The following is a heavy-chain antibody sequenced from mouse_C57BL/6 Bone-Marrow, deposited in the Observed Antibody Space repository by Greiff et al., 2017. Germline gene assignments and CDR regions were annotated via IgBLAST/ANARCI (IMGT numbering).Heavy chain of an antibody. J-gene: IGHJ2*01. CDR2: IDPSDSYT. CDR3: ARAGLLRYPGYYFDY. CDR1: GYTFPSYW. V-gene: IGHV1-59*01. D-gene: IGHD1-1*01. Sequence: QVQLQQPGAELVRPGTSVTLSCKASGYTFPSYWMHWVTQRPGLGLVWIGVIDPSDSYTNYNHKFKGKATLTVDTSSSTAYMQRSSLTSEDSAVYYCARAGLLRYPGYYFDYWGQGTTLTVSS.